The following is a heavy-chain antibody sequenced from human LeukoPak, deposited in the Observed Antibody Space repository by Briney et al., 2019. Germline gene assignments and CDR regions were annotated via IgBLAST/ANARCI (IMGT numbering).Heavy chain of an antibody. V-gene: IGHV4-59*06. CDR2: IYYSGST. Sequence: SETLSLTCTVSGGSISSYYWRWIRQPPGKGLEWIGYIYYSGSTYYNPSLKSRVTISVDTSKNQFSLKLSSVTAADTAVYYCARSYYYDSSGWSQYFDYWGQGTLVTVSS. J-gene: IGHJ4*02. D-gene: IGHD3-22*01. CDR1: GGSISSYY. CDR3: ARSYYYDSSGWSQYFDY.